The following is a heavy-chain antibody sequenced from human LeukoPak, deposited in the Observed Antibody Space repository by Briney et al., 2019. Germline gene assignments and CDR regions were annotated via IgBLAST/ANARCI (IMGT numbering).Heavy chain of an antibody. V-gene: IGHV3-66*01. CDR1: GFTVSSDY. Sequence: AGGSLRLSCAASGFTVSSDYMNWVRQAPGKGLEWVSVLYADGGTSYADSVKGRLTVSRDNSKNTLFLQMNSLRVEDTAVYYCARDQVGCGGDCYGDAFDLWGQGTLVTVSS. J-gene: IGHJ3*01. CDR2: LYADGGT. CDR3: ARDQVGCGGDCYGDAFDL. D-gene: IGHD2-21*02.